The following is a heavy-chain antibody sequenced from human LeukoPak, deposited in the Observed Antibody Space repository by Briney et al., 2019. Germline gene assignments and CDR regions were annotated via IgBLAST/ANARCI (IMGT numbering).Heavy chain of an antibody. CDR2: ISYDGSNK. D-gene: IGHD6-19*01. J-gene: IGHJ5*02. CDR3: AKAPHSSDNWFDP. Sequence: GGSLRLSCAASGFTFSNYAMNWVRQAPGKGLEWVAVISYDGSNKYYADSVKGRFTISRDNSKNTLYLQMNSLRAEDTAVYYCAKAPHSSDNWFDPWGQGTLVTVSS. CDR1: GFTFSNYA. V-gene: IGHV3-30*18.